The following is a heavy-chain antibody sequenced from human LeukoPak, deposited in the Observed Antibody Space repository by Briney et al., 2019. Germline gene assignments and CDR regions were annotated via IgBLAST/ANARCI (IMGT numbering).Heavy chain of an antibody. Sequence: PSQTLSLTCTVSGGSISSGSYYWSWIRQPAGKGLEWIGRIYTSGSTNYNPSLKSRVTISVDTSKNQFSLKLSSVTAADTAVYYCARALVEDALDIWGQGTMVTVSS. D-gene: IGHD3-16*02. V-gene: IGHV4-61*02. CDR3: ARALVEDALDI. CDR1: GGSISSGSYY. CDR2: IYTSGST. J-gene: IGHJ3*02.